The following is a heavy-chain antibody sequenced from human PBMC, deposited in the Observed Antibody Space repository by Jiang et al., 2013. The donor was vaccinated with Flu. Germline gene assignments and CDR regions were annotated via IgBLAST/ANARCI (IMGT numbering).Heavy chain of an antibody. J-gene: IGHJ4*02. CDR3: AREPQWELTGRFDY. CDR1: GGTFSSYA. D-gene: IGHD1-26*01. CDR2: IIPIFGTA. Sequence: GAEVKKPGSSVKVSCKASGGTFSSYAISWVRQAPGQGLEWMGGIIPIFGTANYTQKFQGRVTITADESTSTAYMELSSLRSEDTAVYYCAREPQWELTGRFDYWGQGTLVTVSS. V-gene: IGHV1-69*01.